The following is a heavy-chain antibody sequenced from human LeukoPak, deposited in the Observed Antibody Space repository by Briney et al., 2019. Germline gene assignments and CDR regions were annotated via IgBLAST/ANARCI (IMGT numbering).Heavy chain of an antibody. CDR3: ARARGNSYFDF. Sequence: PGGSLRLSCAASGFTLDDYAMHWVRQAPGKGLEWVSGISWNSGSIGYADSVKGRFTISRDNAKNSLYLQMNSLRAQDMALYYCARARGNSYFDFWGQGTLVTVSS. D-gene: IGHD1-7*01. V-gene: IGHV3-9*03. CDR2: ISWNSGSI. CDR1: GFTLDDYA. J-gene: IGHJ4*02.